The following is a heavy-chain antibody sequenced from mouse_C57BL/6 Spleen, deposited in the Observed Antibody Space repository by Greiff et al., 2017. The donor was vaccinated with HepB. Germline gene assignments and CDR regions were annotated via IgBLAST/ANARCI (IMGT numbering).Heavy chain of an antibody. CDR3: ARHGWLLRGGAMDY. Sequence: VKLMESGPGLVAPSQSLSITCTVSGFSLTSYGVHWVRQPPGKGLEWLVVIWSDGSTTYNSALKSRLSISKDNSKSQVFLKMNSLQTDDTAMYYCARHGWLLRGGAMDYWGQGTSVTVSS. D-gene: IGHD2-3*01. J-gene: IGHJ4*01. CDR2: IWSDGST. V-gene: IGHV2-6-1*01. CDR1: GFSLTSYG.